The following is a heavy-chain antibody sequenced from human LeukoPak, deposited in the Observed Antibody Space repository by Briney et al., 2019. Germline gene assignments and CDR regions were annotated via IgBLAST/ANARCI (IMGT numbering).Heavy chain of an antibody. V-gene: IGHV4-30-4*01. CDR2: IYYSGST. CDR1: GGSISSGDYY. D-gene: IGHD6-13*01. CDR3: ASYSSSWLYYMDV. Sequence: PSETLSLTCTVSGGSISSGDYYWSWIRQPPGKGLEWIGYIYYSGSTYYNPSLKSRVTISVVTSKNQFSLKLSSVTAADTAVYYCASYSSSWLYYMDVWGKGTTVTVSS. J-gene: IGHJ6*03.